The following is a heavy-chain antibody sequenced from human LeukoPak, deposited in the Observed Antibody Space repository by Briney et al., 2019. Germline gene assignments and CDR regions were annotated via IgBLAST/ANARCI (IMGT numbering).Heavy chain of an antibody. CDR3: ARDLSSTVGATRFDY. CDR1: GYTFTGYY. CDR2: INPNSSGT. Sequence: ASVKVSCKASGYTFTGYYMHWVRQAPGQGLEWMGWINPNSSGTNYAQKFQGRVTMTRDTSISTAYMELSRLRSDDTAVYYCARDLSSTVGATRFDYWGQGTLVTVSS. V-gene: IGHV1-2*02. J-gene: IGHJ4*02. D-gene: IGHD1-26*01.